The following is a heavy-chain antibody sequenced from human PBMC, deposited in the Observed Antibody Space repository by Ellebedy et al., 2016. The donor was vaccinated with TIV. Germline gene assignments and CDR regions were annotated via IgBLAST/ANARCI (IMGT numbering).Heavy chain of an antibody. Sequence: GESLKISCAASGFTFSSSSMSWVRQAPGKGLEWVSSISVSNIYRYYTDSVKGRFTISRDNAKNSLYLQMNSLRAGDTAVYYCARDYYGSGSSYPYYFDSWGQGTLVTVSS. CDR2: ISVSNIYR. J-gene: IGHJ4*02. CDR1: GFTFSSSS. D-gene: IGHD3-10*01. CDR3: ARDYYGSGSSYPYYFDS. V-gene: IGHV3-21*01.